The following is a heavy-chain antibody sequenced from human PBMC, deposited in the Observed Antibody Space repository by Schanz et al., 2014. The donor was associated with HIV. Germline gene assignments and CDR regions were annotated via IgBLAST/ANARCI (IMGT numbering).Heavy chain of an antibody. Sequence: QVQLVESGGGVVQPGRSLRLSCAASGFTFSNFAMHWVRQAPGKGLEWAAVISNDGSNKYYTDSVKGRFTISRDNSKNTVYLQMNSLRADDTAVYYCARDIEDVMVVTEMFDYWGQGTLVTVSS. CDR3: ARDIEDVMVVTEMFDY. CDR2: ISNDGSNK. D-gene: IGHD2-21*02. V-gene: IGHV3-30*19. CDR1: GFTFSNFA. J-gene: IGHJ4*02.